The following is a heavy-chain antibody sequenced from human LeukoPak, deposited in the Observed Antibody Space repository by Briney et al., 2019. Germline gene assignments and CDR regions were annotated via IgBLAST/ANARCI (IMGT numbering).Heavy chain of an antibody. J-gene: IGHJ4*02. D-gene: IGHD4-17*01. V-gene: IGHV3-20*04. CDR2: INWNGGRT. Sequence: GGSLRLSCAASGFMFDDYGMSWVRQAPGKGLEWVSGINWNGGRTGYADSVKGRFTISRDNAKNSLYLQMNSLRAEDTALYYCARDYDYGYYPGYWSQGTLVTVS. CDR1: GFMFDDYG. CDR3: ARDYDYGYYPGY.